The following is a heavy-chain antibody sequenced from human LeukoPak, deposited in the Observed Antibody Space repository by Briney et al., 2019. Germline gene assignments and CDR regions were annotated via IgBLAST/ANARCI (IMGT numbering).Heavy chain of an antibody. Sequence: PGGSLRLSCAASGFTFSTHWMSWVRQAPGTGLEWVASIKQDGSEKYYVDSVKGRFTISRDNAKNSLYLQMNSLRAEDTAIYYCARDGPAAGLYFDYWGQGTLVTVSS. CDR1: GFTFSTHW. D-gene: IGHD6-13*01. J-gene: IGHJ4*02. CDR2: IKQDGSEK. V-gene: IGHV3-7*03. CDR3: ARDGPAAGLYFDY.